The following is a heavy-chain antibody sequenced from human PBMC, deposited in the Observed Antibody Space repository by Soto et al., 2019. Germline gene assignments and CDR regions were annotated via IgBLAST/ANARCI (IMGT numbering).Heavy chain of an antibody. V-gene: IGHV4-61*01. Sequence: QVQLQESGPGLVKPSETLSLSYNVSGGSVSSGTHYWTWIRQPPGKGLEWIGYVYFSGFTNSNPSLKSRVTISLDTSKNQFSLKLSSVTAADTAVYYCASRRSGEGRYYFDSWGQGTLVTVSS. CDR1: GGSVSSGTHY. J-gene: IGHJ4*02. CDR3: ASRRSGEGRYYFDS. CDR2: VYFSGFT. D-gene: IGHD3-3*01.